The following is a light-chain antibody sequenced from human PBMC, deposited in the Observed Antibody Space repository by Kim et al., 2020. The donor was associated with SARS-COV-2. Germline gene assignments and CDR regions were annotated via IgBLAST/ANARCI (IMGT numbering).Light chain of an antibody. CDR1: QRVNGN. J-gene: IGKJ1*01. V-gene: IGKV3-15*01. CDR2: GGS. CDR3: QQYNNWPRT. Sequence: GSPGERGRLSCRASQRVNGNLAWYQRKPGQAPRLLIYGGSNRATGVPARFSASGSGTEFTLTITSLQSEDFAVYSCQQYNNWPRTFGLGTKVDIK.